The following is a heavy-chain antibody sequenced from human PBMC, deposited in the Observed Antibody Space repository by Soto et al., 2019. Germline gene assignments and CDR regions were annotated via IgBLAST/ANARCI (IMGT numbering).Heavy chain of an antibody. CDR3: ARDSFGYCEDTTCYYFDY. CDR1: GYTFTGYY. CDR2: INPKDGAT. J-gene: IGHJ4*02. D-gene: IGHD2-2*01. V-gene: IGHV1-2*02. Sequence: QVQVVQSGAEMKKPGASVKVSCKGSGYTFTGYYVNWVRQAPGQGLEWMGWINPKDGATKYAEKLECRMLWTRDTVTDTAYMELTRLSFDDTAVYYCARDSFGYCEDTTCYYFDYWGQGTLVTVSS.